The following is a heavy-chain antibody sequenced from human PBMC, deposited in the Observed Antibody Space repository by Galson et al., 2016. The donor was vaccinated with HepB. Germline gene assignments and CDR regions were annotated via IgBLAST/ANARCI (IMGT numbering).Heavy chain of an antibody. CDR2: INPIIGTP. V-gene: IGHV1-69*04. CDR1: GGPFSDYA. CDR3: ARDSRGSYGSYFEY. J-gene: IGHJ4*02. Sequence: SVKVSCKASGGPFSDYAFSWVRQAPGQGLEWVGTINPIIGTPNYAQKFQGRVTITADKSTSTAFLEVSSLRSEDTAVYYCARDSRGSYGSYFEYWGQGVLVTVSS. D-gene: IGHD1-26*01.